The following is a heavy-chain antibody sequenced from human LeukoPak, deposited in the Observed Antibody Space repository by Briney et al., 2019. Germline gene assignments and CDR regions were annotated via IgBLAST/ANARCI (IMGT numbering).Heavy chain of an antibody. D-gene: IGHD2-8*01. CDR2: IYYSGST. CDR1: GGSFSGYY. V-gene: IGHV4-59*01. Sequence: SETLSLTCAVYGGSFSGYYWSWIRQPPGKGLEWIRYIYYSGSTNYNPSLKSRVTISVDTSKNQFSLKLSSVTAADTAVYYCARYSPFCTNGVCYYRAFDYWGQGTLVTVSS. CDR3: ARYSPFCTNGVCYYRAFDY. J-gene: IGHJ4*02.